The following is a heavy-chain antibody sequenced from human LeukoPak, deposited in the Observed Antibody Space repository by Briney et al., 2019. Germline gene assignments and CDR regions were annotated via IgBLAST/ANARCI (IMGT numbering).Heavy chain of an antibody. Sequence: GGSLRLSCAASGFTFSSYAMSWVRQAPGKGLEWVSAISGSGGSTYYADSVKGRITISRDNSKNTLYLQMNSLRAEDTAVYYCAKDLLVVTTEIDYWGQGTLVTVSS. CDR3: AKDLLVVTTEIDY. J-gene: IGHJ4*02. CDR2: ISGSGGST. D-gene: IGHD2-21*02. V-gene: IGHV3-23*01. CDR1: GFTFSSYA.